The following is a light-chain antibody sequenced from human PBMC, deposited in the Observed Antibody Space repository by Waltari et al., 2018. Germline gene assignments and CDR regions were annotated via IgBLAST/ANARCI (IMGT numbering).Light chain of an antibody. CDR2: GKN. CDR3: NSRDSSGNHVL. J-gene: IGLJ2*01. CDR1: SLRTYY. Sequence: SSELTQDPAVSVALGQTVRITCQGDSLRTYYASWYQQKPGQAPILVIYGKNNRPSGIPHRFSGSNSGNTATLTISGAQAEDEADYYCNSRDSSGNHVLFGGGTKLTVL. V-gene: IGLV3-19*01.